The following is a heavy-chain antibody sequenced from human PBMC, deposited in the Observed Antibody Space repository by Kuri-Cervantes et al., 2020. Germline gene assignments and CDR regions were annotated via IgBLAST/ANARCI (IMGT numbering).Heavy chain of an antibody. J-gene: IGHJ4*02. Sequence: GESLKISCAASGFTFSDYYMSWIRQAPGKGLEWVSYISSSGSTIYYADSVKGRFTISKDNAKNSLYLQMNSLRAEDTAVYYCARDSGSYPDYWGQGTLVTVSS. CDR3: ARDSGSYPDY. CDR2: ISSSGSTI. CDR1: GFTFSDYY. D-gene: IGHD1-26*01. V-gene: IGHV3-11*01.